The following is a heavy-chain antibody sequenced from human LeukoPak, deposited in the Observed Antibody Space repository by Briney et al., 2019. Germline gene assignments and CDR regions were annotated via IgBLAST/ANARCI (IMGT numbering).Heavy chain of an antibody. CDR1: GFTFSSYW. V-gene: IGHV3-7*01. CDR3: ARDTRIAVAYTYYYYGMDV. D-gene: IGHD6-19*01. J-gene: IGHJ6*02. Sequence: PGGSLRLSCAAPGFTFSSYWMSWVRQAPGKGLEWVANIKQDGSEKYYVDSVKGRFTISRDNAKNSLYLQMNSLRAEDTAVYYCARDTRIAVAYTYYYYGMDVWGQGTTVTVSS. CDR2: IKQDGSEK.